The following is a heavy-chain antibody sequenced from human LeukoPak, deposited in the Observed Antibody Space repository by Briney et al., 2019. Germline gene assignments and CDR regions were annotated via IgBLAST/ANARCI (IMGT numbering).Heavy chain of an antibody. Sequence: SGGSLRLSCAASGFTFSSYAMHWVRQAPGKGLEWVAVISYDGSNKYYADSVKGRFTISRDNSKNTLYLQMNSLRAEDTAVYYCAKERAIITMIVVVSHYFDYWGQGTLVTVSS. V-gene: IGHV3-30*04. CDR3: AKERAIITMIVVVSHYFDY. CDR2: ISYDGSNK. J-gene: IGHJ4*02. D-gene: IGHD3-22*01. CDR1: GFTFSSYA.